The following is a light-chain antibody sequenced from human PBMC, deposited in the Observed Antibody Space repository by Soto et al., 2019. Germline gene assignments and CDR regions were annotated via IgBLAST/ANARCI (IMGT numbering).Light chain of an antibody. Sequence: EIVLMQSPGTLSLSPGERATLSCRASQSVSSNYLAWYQQKPGQAPRLFIYGASSRATGIPERFSGSGSGTDFTLTISRLEPEDFAVYYCQQYGSSSPTFGQGTKVEFK. V-gene: IGKV3-20*01. J-gene: IGKJ1*01. CDR1: QSVSSNY. CDR3: QQYGSSSPT. CDR2: GAS.